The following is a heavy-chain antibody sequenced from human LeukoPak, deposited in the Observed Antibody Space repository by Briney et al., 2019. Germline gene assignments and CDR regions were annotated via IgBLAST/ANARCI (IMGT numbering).Heavy chain of an antibody. CDR1: GFSFSNYW. CDR3: ARETRYYYGSGSYQIDY. Sequence: GGSLRLSCAASGFSFSNYWMYWVRQAPGKGLEWVSYISSSSSTIYYADSVKGRFTISRDNAKNSLYLQMNSLRDEDTAVYYCARETRYYYGSGSYQIDYWGQGTLVTVSS. D-gene: IGHD3-10*01. J-gene: IGHJ4*02. V-gene: IGHV3-48*02. CDR2: ISSSSSTI.